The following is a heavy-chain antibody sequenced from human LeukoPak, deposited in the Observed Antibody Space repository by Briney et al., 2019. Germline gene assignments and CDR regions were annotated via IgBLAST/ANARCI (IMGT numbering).Heavy chain of an antibody. D-gene: IGHD5-24*01. CDR3: ARTSRDGYNLRY. CDR1: AGSISSHY. Sequence: SETLSLTCTVSAGSISSHYWSWIRQPPGKGLEWIGYIYYSGSTNYNPSLKSRVTISVDTSKNQFSLKLSSVTAADTAVYYCARTSRDGYNLRYWGQGTLVTVSS. CDR2: IYYSGST. V-gene: IGHV4-59*11. J-gene: IGHJ4*02.